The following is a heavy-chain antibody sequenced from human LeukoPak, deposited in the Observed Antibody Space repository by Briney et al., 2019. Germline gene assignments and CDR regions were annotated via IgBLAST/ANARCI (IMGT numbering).Heavy chain of an antibody. J-gene: IGHJ4*02. Sequence: SETLSLTCAVYGGSFSGYYWSWIRQPPGKGLEWIGEINHSGSTNYNPSLKSRVTISVDTSKNQFSLKLSSVTAADTAVYYCARTQMATIVYWGQGTLVTVSS. CDR3: ARTQMATIVY. CDR2: INHSGST. V-gene: IGHV4-34*01. CDR1: GGSFSGYY. D-gene: IGHD5-24*01.